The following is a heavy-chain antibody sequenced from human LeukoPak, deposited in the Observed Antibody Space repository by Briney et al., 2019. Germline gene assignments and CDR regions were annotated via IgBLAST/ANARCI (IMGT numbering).Heavy chain of an antibody. CDR1: GFTFSSYA. CDR3: ARSLMGEFDY. J-gene: IGHJ4*02. CDR2: ISSSSSTI. V-gene: IGHV3-48*02. Sequence: GGSPRLSCAASGFTFSSYAMSWVRQAPGKGLEWVSYISSSSSTIYYADSVKGRFTISRDNAKNSLYLQMNSLRDEDTAVYYCARSLMGEFDYWDQGTLVTVSS. D-gene: IGHD3-10*01.